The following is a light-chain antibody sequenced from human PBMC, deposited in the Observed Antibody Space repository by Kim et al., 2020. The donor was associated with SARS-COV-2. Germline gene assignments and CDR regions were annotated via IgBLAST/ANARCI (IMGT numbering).Light chain of an antibody. J-gene: IGKJ2*01. V-gene: IGKV3-20*01. CDR2: AAS. CDR1: ESINSSY. Sequence: LSPGESAPLSCRASESINSSYLAWYQQKPGQAPRLLIYAASSRATGISDRFIGSGSGTDFTLTISRLEPEDIAVYYCQQYGTSLYTFGQGTNLEI. CDR3: QQYGTSLYT.